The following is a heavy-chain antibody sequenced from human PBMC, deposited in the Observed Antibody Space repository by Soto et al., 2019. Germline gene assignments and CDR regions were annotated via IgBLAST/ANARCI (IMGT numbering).Heavy chain of an antibody. CDR2: INHSGST. CDR1: GGSFSGYY. Sequence: SETLSLTCAVYGGSFSGYYWSWIRQPPGKGLEWIGEINHSGSTNYNPSLKSRVTISVDTSKNQFSLKLSSVTAADTAVYYCARGSDIVVVPAANNYYYYMDVWGKGTTVTVS. D-gene: IGHD2-2*01. V-gene: IGHV4-34*01. J-gene: IGHJ6*03. CDR3: ARGSDIVVVPAANNYYYYMDV.